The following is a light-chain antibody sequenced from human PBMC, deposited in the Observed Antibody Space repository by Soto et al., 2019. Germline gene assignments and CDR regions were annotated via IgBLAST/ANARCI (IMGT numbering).Light chain of an antibody. Sequence: DIVMTQSPLSLPVTPGEPASISCRSSQSPLHSNGYNYLDRYLQKPGQSPQLLIYLGSNRASGVPDRFSGSGSGTECTLKISRVEAEDVGVYFCMQALHTPPTFGQGTKLEIK. J-gene: IGKJ2*01. CDR3: MQALHTPPT. CDR1: QSPLHSNGYNY. V-gene: IGKV2-28*01. CDR2: LGS.